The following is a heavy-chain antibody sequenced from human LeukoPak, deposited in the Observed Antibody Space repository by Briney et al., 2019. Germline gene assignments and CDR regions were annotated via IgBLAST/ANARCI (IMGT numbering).Heavy chain of an antibody. CDR3: ARVSLYSYGHFDY. J-gene: IGHJ4*02. Sequence: SETLSLTCAVYGRSFSGYYWSWIRQPPGKGLEWIGEINHSGSTNYNPSLKSRVTISVDTSKNQFSLKLSSVTAADTAVYYCARVSLYSYGHFDYWGQGTLVTVSS. V-gene: IGHV4-34*01. CDR1: GRSFSGYY. CDR2: INHSGST. D-gene: IGHD5-18*01.